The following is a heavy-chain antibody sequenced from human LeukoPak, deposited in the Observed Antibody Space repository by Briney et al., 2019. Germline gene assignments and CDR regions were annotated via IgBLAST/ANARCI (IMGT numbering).Heavy chain of an antibody. V-gene: IGHV4-59*08. Sequence: PSETLSLTCTVSGGSISSYYWSWIRQPPGKGLEWIGYIYYSGSTNYNPSLKSRVTISVDTSKNQFSLKLSSVTAADTAVYYCARMLGYYGSGSYYRFDYWGQGTLVTVSS. J-gene: IGHJ4*02. CDR2: IYYSGST. CDR3: ARMLGYYGSGSYYRFDY. CDR1: GGSISSYY. D-gene: IGHD3-10*01.